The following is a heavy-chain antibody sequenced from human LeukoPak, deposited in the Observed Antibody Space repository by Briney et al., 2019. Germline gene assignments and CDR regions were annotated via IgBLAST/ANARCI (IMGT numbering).Heavy chain of an antibody. CDR3: ARDPYYDSSGYYPFDY. CDR2: INPNSGGT. D-gene: IGHD3-22*01. Sequence: VKVSCKAXGXTFTGYYMHWVRQAPGQGLEWMGWINPNSGGTNYAQKFQGRVTMTRDTSISTAYMELSRLRSDDTAVYYCARDPYYDSSGYYPFDYWGQGTLVTVSS. V-gene: IGHV1-2*02. J-gene: IGHJ4*02. CDR1: GXTFTGYY.